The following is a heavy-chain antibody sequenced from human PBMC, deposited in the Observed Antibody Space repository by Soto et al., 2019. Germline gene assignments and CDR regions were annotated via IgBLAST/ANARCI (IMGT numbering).Heavy chain of an antibody. CDR2: IYPGDYET. CDR1: GYTFSNFW. Sequence: PGESLKISCQCSGYTFSNFWIAWVRQLPGKGLEWMGIIYPGDYETWYSPSFHGKVTISADRSIGTAYLQWSSLEASDSAFYFCARSPRSSPYFDYWGQGALVTVSS. CDR3: ARSPRSSPYFDY. V-gene: IGHV5-51*01. D-gene: IGHD6-13*01. J-gene: IGHJ4*02.